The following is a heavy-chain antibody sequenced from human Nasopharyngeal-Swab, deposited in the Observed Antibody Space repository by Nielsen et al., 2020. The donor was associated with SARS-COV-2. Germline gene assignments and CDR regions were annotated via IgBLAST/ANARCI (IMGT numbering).Heavy chain of an antibody. V-gene: IGHV3-30*18. CDR2: ISYDGNNK. D-gene: IGHD1-26*01. J-gene: IGHJ4*02. Sequence: GESLKISCAASGFTFSGYGMHWVRQAPGKGLEWVAVISYDGNNKYYADSVKGRFTISRDNSKNTLYLQMNSLRAEDTAVYYCAKPYSGSYYGYFDYWGQGTLVTVSS. CDR3: AKPYSGSYYGYFDY. CDR1: GFTFSGYG.